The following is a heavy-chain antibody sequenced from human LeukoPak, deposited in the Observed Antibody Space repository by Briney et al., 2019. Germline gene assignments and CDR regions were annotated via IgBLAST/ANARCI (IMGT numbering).Heavy chain of an antibody. CDR2: ISGSGDST. CDR3: ARAGVGAIYYFDY. D-gene: IGHD1-26*01. CDR1: GFTFSSYA. V-gene: IGHV3-23*01. Sequence: PGGSLRLSCAASGFTFSSYAMSWVRQAPGKGLEWVSAISGSGDSTYYADSVKGRFTISRDNSKNTLYLQMKSLRVEDTAVYYCARAGVGAIYYFDYWGQGTLVTVSS. J-gene: IGHJ4*02.